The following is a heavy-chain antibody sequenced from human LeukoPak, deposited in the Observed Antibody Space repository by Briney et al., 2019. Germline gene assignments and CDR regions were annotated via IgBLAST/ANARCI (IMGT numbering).Heavy chain of an antibody. CDR3: ARGVPPSTSYYCDY. D-gene: IGHD6-6*01. V-gene: IGHV3-7*03. CDR2: IKQDGSEK. CDR1: GFTFSSYW. Sequence: PGGSLRLSCAASGFTFSSYWMSWVRQAPGKGLEWVANIKQDGSEKYYVDSVKGRFTISRDNAKNSLYLQMNSLRAEDTAVYYCARGVPPSTSYYCDYWGQGTLVTVSS. J-gene: IGHJ4*02.